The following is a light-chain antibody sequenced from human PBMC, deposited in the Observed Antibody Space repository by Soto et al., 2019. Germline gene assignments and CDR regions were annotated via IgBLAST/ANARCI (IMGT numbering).Light chain of an antibody. Sequence: EIVLTQSPGTLSLSPGERATLSCRASQSVSNNYLAWYQQKPGQALRLLIYGASNRATGIPDRFSGSGSGTDFTLTISSLEPEDFAVYYCQQRFNWQVTFGQGTRLEIK. CDR2: GAS. CDR3: QQRFNWQVT. CDR1: QSVSNNY. V-gene: IGKV3D-20*02. J-gene: IGKJ5*01.